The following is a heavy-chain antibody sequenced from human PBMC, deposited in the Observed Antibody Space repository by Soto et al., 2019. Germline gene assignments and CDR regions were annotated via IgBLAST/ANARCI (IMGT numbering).Heavy chain of an antibody. V-gene: IGHV4-39*01. CDR3: ARPLYRSLSWYYFDY. CDR1: GGSISSSSYY. CDR2: IYYSGST. J-gene: IGHJ4*02. D-gene: IGHD2-8*01. Sequence: SETLSLTCTVSGGSISSSSYYWGWIRQPPGKGLEWIGSIYYSGSTYYNPSLKSRVTISVDTSKNQFSLKLSSVTAADTAVYYCARPLYRSLSWYYFDYWGQGTLVTVSS.